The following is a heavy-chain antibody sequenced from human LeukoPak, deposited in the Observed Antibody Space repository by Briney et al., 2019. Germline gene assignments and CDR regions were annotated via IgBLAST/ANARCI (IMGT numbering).Heavy chain of an antibody. Sequence: SETPSLTCTVSGGSISSYYWSWIRQPPGKGLEWIGFIDDSGSTNYNPSLKSRVTISVDTSKNQFSLKLRSVTAADTAVYYCARTTEAHSWQTRYYSYYMDAWGKGTTVTVSS. J-gene: IGHJ6*03. CDR3: ARTTEAHSWQTRYYSYYMDA. CDR2: IDDSGST. CDR1: GGSISSYY. V-gene: IGHV4-59*01. D-gene: IGHD6-13*01.